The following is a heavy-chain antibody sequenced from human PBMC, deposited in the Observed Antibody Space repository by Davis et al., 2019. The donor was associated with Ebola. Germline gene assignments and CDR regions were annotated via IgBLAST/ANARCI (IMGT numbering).Heavy chain of an antibody. Sequence: GGSLRLSCAASGFTFSTFDMHWVRQSTGRGLEWVSAISTADDTYYAGSVRGRFTISRDNSKNTLYLQMNSLRAEDTAVYYCARESGGTPSDYYYGMDVWGKGTTVTVSS. CDR1: GFTFSTFD. CDR2: ISTADDT. J-gene: IGHJ6*04. D-gene: IGHD1-7*01. V-gene: IGHV3-13*01. CDR3: ARESGGTPSDYYYGMDV.